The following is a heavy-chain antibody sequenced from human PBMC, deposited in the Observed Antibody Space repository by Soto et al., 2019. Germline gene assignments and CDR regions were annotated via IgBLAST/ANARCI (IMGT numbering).Heavy chain of an antibody. CDR2: INPDGSSI. CDR3: ARDPPGTGVDY. Sequence: EVQLVESGGGLVQPGGSLRLSCAASGFTFSTYWMHWVRQAPGKGLVWVSRINPDGSSISYADSVKGRFTISRDNARDTLYLQMISLRAEDTAVYYCARDPPGTGVDYWGQGTLVTVSS. D-gene: IGHD1-1*01. CDR1: GFTFSTYW. J-gene: IGHJ4*02. V-gene: IGHV3-74*01.